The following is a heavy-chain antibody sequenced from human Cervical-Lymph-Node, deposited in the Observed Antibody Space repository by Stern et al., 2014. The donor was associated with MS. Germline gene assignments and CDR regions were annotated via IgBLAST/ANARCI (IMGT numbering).Heavy chain of an antibody. CDR2: IVPMFGIS. V-gene: IGHV1-69*15. D-gene: IGHD3-22*01. CDR3: ARDLAVNTGYYFDD. J-gene: IGHJ4*02. CDR1: GGTFSSFA. Sequence: QVQLMQSGAELKKPGSSVKVSCKASGGTFSSFAFSWVRQAPGQGLEWMGMIVPMFGISNYAQRFQGRVTITADESASVVYMELSSLRSEDTAIYFCARDLAVNTGYYFDDWGQGTLVSVSS.